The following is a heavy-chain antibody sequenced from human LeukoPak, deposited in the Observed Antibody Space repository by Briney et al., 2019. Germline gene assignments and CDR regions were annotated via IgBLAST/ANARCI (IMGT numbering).Heavy chain of an antibody. Sequence: GASVKVSCKASGYTFTGYYMHWVRQAPGQGLEWMGRINPNSGGTNYAQKFQGRVTMTRDTSISTAYKELSRLRSDDTAVYYCAGDFDSSGYFQAGWGQGTLVTVSS. CDR1: GYTFTGYY. CDR3: AGDFDSSGYFQAG. CDR2: INPNSGGT. J-gene: IGHJ4*02. D-gene: IGHD3-22*01. V-gene: IGHV1-2*06.